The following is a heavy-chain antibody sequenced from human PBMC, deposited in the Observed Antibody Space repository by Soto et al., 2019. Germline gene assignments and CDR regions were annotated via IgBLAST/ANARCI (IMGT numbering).Heavy chain of an antibody. CDR2: IYYSGST. V-gene: IGHV4-61*01. D-gene: IGHD3-22*01. CDR3: ARGSGGLIVVVSTFDY. J-gene: IGHJ4*02. Sequence: KPSETLSLTCTVSGGSVSSGSYYWSWIRQPPGKGLEWIGYIYYSGSTNYNPSLKSRVTISVDTSKNQFSLKLSSVTAADTAVYYCARGSGGLIVVVSTFDYWGQGTLVTVSS. CDR1: GGSVSSGSYY.